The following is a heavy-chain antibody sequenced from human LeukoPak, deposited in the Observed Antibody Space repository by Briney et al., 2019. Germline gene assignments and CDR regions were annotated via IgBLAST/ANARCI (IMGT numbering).Heavy chain of an antibody. CDR1: GGTFSSYA. CDR3: ARSPYDILTGYYSA. CDR2: IIPILGIA. J-gene: IGHJ5*02. V-gene: IGHV1-69*04. D-gene: IGHD3-9*01. Sequence: ASVKVSCKASGGTFSSYAISWVRQAPGQGLEWMGRIIPILGIANYAQKFQGRVTITADKSTSTAYMELSSLRSEDTAVYYCARSPYDILTGYYSAWGQGTLVTASS.